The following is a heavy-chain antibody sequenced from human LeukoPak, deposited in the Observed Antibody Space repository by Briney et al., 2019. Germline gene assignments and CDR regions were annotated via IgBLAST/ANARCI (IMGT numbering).Heavy chain of an antibody. CDR3: ARSGSMVRGVSPNFDY. D-gene: IGHD3-10*01. CDR2: IYYSGST. CDR1: GGSISSGDYY. Sequence: SETLSLTCTVSGGSISSGDYYWSWIRQPPGKGLEWIGSIYYSGSTYYNPSLKSRVTISVDTSKNQFSLKLSSVTAADTAVYYCARSGSMVRGVSPNFDYWGQGTLVTVSS. J-gene: IGHJ4*02. V-gene: IGHV4-39*07.